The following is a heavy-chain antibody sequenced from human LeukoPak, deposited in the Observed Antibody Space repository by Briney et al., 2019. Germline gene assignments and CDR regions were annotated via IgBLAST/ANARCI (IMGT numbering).Heavy chain of an antibody. Sequence: SETLSLTCAVSGGSISSGGYSWSWIRQPPGKGLEWIGYIYHSGSTYYNPSLKSRVTISVDTSKNQLSLKLSSVTAADTAVYYCARGGPPGYYYDYYMDVWGKGTTVTVSS. CDR3: ARGGPPGYYYDYYMDV. CDR2: IYHSGST. J-gene: IGHJ6*03. V-gene: IGHV4-30-4*07. CDR1: GGSISSGGYS.